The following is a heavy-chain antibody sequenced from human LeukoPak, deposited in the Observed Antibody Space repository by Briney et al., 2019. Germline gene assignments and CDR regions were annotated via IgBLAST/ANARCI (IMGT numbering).Heavy chain of an antibody. D-gene: IGHD5-18*01. V-gene: IGHV4-31*03. J-gene: IGHJ6*02. Sequence: PSETLSLTCPVSGGSLSSGGYYWSGIRQHPGRGLEWIGYIYYSGSTYYHPSLKSRVTISVDTSKHQFSLQLSSETAADTAVYYCARAKGYSYGYPIRYYYGMDLWGQGTTVTVSS. CDR2: IYYSGST. CDR3: ARAKGYSYGYPIRYYYGMDL. CDR1: GGSLSSGGYY.